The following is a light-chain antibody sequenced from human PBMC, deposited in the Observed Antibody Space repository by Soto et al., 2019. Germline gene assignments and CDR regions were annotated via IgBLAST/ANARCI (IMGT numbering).Light chain of an antibody. Sequence: DVVMSQSPLSLPVTLGQPASISCRSSQSLVYSDGIAYLSWFHQRPGQSPRRLINESFMRDPGVPERFSGSGSGPDFTLQINRVEAEDVGIYYCMQGTRWPPTFGRGTRVESK. J-gene: IGKJ1*01. CDR3: MQGTRWPPT. V-gene: IGKV2-30*01. CDR2: ESF. CDR1: QSLVYSDGIAY.